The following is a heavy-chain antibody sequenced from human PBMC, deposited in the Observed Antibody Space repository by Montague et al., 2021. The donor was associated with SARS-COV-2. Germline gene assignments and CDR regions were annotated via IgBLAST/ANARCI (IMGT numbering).Heavy chain of an antibody. V-gene: IGHV3-48*03. D-gene: IGHD2-8*01. Sequence: SLRFSCAASGFTFSSYEMNWVRQAPGKGLEWVSYISSTGSTIFYXDSVKGRFTISRDNAKNSLYLQMNSLRAEDTAVYYCASRAPTRIVLMVYAIGGYFDYWGQGTLVTVSS. J-gene: IGHJ4*02. CDR3: ASRAPTRIVLMVYAIGGYFDY. CDR2: ISSTGSTI. CDR1: GFTFSSYE.